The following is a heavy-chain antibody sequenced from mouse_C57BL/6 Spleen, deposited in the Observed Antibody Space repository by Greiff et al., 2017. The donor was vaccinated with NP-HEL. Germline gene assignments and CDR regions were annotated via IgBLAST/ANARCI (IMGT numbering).Heavy chain of an antibody. V-gene: IGHV1-5*01. CDR1: GYTFTSYW. D-gene: IGHD1-1*01. Sequence: EVQLQQSGTVLARPGASVKMSCKTSGYTFTSYWMHWVKQRPGQGLEWIGAIYPGNSDTSYNQKFKGKAKLTAVTSASTAYMELSSLTNEDSAVYYCTRGGYFYYGSSLDAMDYWGQGTSVTVSS. J-gene: IGHJ4*01. CDR3: TRGGYFYYGSSLDAMDY. CDR2: IYPGNSDT.